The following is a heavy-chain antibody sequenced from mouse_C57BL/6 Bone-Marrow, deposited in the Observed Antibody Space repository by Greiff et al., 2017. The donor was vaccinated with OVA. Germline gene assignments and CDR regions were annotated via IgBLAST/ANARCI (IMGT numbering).Heavy chain of an antibody. J-gene: IGHJ4*01. V-gene: IGHV1-81*01. D-gene: IGHD1-2*01. CDR3: ARHGSLLRLDVYAMDY. CDR1: GYTFTSYG. Sequence: VKLQQSGAELARPGASVKLSCKASGYTFTSYGISWVKQRTGQGLEWIGEIYPRSGNTYYNEKFKGKATLTADKSSSTAYMELRSLTSEDSAVYFCARHGSLLRLDVYAMDYWGQGTSVTVSS. CDR2: IYPRSGNT.